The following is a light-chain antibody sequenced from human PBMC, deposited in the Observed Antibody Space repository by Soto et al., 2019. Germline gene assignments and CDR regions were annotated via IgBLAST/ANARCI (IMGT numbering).Light chain of an antibody. CDR1: SPNIGGNA. V-gene: IGLV1-44*01. Sequence: QSVLTQPPSASGTPGQRVTISWSGSSPNIGGNAVNWYQQLPGTAPKVLIYSNNQRPSGVPDRFSGSKSGTSASLAISGLQSEDEADYYCAAWDDSLNGDVFGTGTKLTVL. CDR2: SNN. CDR3: AAWDDSLNGDV. J-gene: IGLJ1*01.